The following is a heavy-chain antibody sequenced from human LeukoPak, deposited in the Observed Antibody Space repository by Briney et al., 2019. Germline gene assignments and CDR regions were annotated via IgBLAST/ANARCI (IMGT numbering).Heavy chain of an antibody. CDR3: ARKRDGYNPFDY. CDR1: GYSISNSNW. Sequence: SDTLSLTCAVSGYSISNSNWCGWIRQPPGKGLEWIGYIFYSGSTYYNPSLKSRVTMSVDTSKNQFSLKLSSVTAVDTAVYYCARKRDGYNPFDYWGQGTLVTVSS. D-gene: IGHD5-24*01. V-gene: IGHV4-28*01. J-gene: IGHJ4*02. CDR2: IFYSGST.